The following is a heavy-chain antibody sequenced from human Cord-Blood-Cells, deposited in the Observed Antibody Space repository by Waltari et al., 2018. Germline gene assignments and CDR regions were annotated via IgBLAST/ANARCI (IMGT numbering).Heavy chain of an antibody. Sequence: QVQLQESGPGLVKPSQTLSLTCTVSGGSISSGSCYWSWIRQPAGKGLEWIGYIYTSGSTNYNPSLKSRVTISVDTSKNQFSLKLSSVTAADTAVYYCARAFSSIAARYFDYWGQGTLVTVSS. V-gene: IGHV4-61*09. CDR3: ARAFSSIAARYFDY. CDR2: IYTSGST. D-gene: IGHD6-6*01. CDR1: GGSISSGSCY. J-gene: IGHJ4*02.